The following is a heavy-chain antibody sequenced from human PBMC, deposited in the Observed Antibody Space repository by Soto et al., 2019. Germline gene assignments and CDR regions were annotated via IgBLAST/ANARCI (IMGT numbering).Heavy chain of an antibody. J-gene: IGHJ6*02. Sequence: RGESLKISCKGSGYSFTSYWIGWVRQMPGKGLEWMGIIYPGDSDTRYSPSFQGQVIISADKSISTAYLQWSSLKASDTAMYYCAICSSTSCYTSSYYYYGMDVWGQGTTVTVSS. CDR2: IYPGDSDT. CDR1: GYSFTSYW. V-gene: IGHV5-51*01. CDR3: AICSSTSCYTSSYYYYGMDV. D-gene: IGHD2-2*02.